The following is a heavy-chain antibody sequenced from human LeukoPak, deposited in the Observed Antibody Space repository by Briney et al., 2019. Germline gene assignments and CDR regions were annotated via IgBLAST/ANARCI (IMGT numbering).Heavy chain of an antibody. D-gene: IGHD3-3*01. CDR2: INPSGGST. CDR3: AREGFPPKISDFWSGLGPYYYYGMDV. CDR1: GYTFTSYY. Sequence: ASVKVSCKASGYTFTSYYIHWVRQASGQGLEWMGIINPSGGSTSYTQKFQGRVTMTRDTSTSTVYMELSSLRSEDTAVYYCAREGFPPKISDFWSGLGPYYYYGMDVWGQGTTVTVSS. J-gene: IGHJ6*02. V-gene: IGHV1-46*01.